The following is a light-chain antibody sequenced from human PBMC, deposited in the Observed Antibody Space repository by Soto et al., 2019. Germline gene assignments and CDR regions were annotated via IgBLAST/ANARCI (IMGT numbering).Light chain of an antibody. CDR2: YDD. CDR1: SSNIGNNA. CDR3: GTWDSSLSVGDVV. Sequence: QSVLTQPPSVSEAPRQRVTISCSGSSSNIGNNAVNWYQQLPGKAPKLLIYYDDLLPSGVSDRFSGSKSGTSASLAISGLQSEDEADYYCGTWDSSLSVGDVVFGGGTKLTVL. J-gene: IGLJ2*01. V-gene: IGLV1-36*01.